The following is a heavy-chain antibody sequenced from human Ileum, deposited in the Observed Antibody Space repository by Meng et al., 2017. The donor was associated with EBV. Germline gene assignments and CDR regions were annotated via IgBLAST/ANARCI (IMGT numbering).Heavy chain of an antibody. CDR1: GGSFNDYY. CDR3: ARYGRCNGNSFYCFDP. J-gene: IGHJ5*02. D-gene: IGHD4-23*01. CDR2: IDQSGYT. Sequence: QVRLQQWGTGPLKPSETLSLTCAVYGGSFNDYYWTWLRQPPGKGLEWIGEIDQSGYTKFNPSLSSRATISRDTSNNQFSLRLNSVTAADTALYYCARYGRCNGNSFYCFDPWGQGTLVTVSS. V-gene: IGHV4-34*01.